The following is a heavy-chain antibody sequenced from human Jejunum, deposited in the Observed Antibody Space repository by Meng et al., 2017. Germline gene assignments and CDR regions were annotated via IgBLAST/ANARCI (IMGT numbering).Heavy chain of an antibody. CDR3: TRAPGDGYFDR. J-gene: IGHJ4*02. V-gene: IGHV3-72*01. Sequence: GGSLRLSCAASGFTFSDYYMDWVRQAPGKGLEWVSRIRNKANSFTTEYAASVKGRFTISRDESKNSLYLQMNSLTTEDAAIYYCTRAPGDGYFDRWGQGAPVTVSS. CDR1: GFTFSDYY. D-gene: IGHD5-24*01. CDR2: IRNKANSFTT.